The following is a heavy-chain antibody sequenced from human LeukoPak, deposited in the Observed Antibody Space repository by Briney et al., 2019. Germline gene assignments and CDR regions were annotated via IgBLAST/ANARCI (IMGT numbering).Heavy chain of an antibody. V-gene: IGHV3-23*01. D-gene: IGHD3-22*01. CDR1: GFTFSSYA. Sequence: GGSLRLSCAASGFTFSSYAMNWVRQAPGKGLEWVSGITDSGGRTFYADSVKGRFTISRDNPKNTLYLQMNSLRAEDTAVYYCARVPSSGSFHYYYYYMDVWGKGTTVTVSS. CDR3: ARVPSSGSFHYYYYYMDV. J-gene: IGHJ6*03. CDR2: ITDSGGRT.